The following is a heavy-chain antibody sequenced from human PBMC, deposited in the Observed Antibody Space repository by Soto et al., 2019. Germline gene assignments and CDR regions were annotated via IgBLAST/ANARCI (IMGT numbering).Heavy chain of an antibody. CDR1: GGSISSSNW. Sequence: PSETLSLTCAVSGGSISSSNWWSWVRQPPGKGLEWIGEIYHSGSTNYNPSLKSRVTISVDKSKNQFSVKLSSVTAADTAVYYCARCRGNDGVDWFDPWGQGTLVTVSS. CDR2: IYHSGST. D-gene: IGHD1-1*01. J-gene: IGHJ5*02. CDR3: ARCRGNDGVDWFDP. V-gene: IGHV4-4*02.